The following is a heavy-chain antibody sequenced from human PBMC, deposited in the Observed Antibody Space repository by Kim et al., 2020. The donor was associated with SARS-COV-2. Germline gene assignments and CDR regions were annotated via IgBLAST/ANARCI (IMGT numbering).Heavy chain of an antibody. J-gene: IGHJ6*02. CDR2: ISGSGGST. CDR1: GFTFSSYA. D-gene: IGHD2-8*01. Sequence: GGSLRLSCAASGFTFSSYAMSWVRQAPGKGLEWVSAISGSGGSTYYADSVKGRFTISRDNSKNTLYLQMNSLRAEDTAVYYCAKEGIVLMVYAIPYYYYGMDVWGQGTTVTVSS. CDR3: AKEGIVLMVYAIPYYYYGMDV. V-gene: IGHV3-23*01.